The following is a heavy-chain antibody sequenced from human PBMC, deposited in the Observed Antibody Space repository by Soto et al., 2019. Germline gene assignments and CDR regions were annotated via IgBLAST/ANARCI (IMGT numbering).Heavy chain of an antibody. CDR3: ARLSEYYYDSSGYYASYAFDI. Sequence: SETLSLTCALSGGSISSGCYSWSWIRQPPGKGLEWIGYIYHSGSTYYNPSLKSRVTISVDRSKNQFSLKLSSVTAADTAVYYCARLSEYYYDSSGYYASYAFDIWGQGTMVT. CDR1: GGSISSGCYS. CDR2: IYHSGST. V-gene: IGHV4-30-2*01. J-gene: IGHJ3*02. D-gene: IGHD3-22*01.